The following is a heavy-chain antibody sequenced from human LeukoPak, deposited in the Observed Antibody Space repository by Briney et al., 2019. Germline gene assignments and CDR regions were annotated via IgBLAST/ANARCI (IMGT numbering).Heavy chain of an antibody. CDR2: INSDGSST. CDR1: GFTFSSYW. J-gene: IGHJ3*01. V-gene: IGHV3-74*01. CDR3: TRGDYAFDV. Sequence: PGGSLRLSCAASGFTFSSYWMHWVRQGPGKGLVWVSRINSDGSSTSYADSVKGRFTISRDNAKNTLYLQMNSPTAEDTAVYYCTRGDYAFDVWGQGTIVTVSS. D-gene: IGHD2-21*01.